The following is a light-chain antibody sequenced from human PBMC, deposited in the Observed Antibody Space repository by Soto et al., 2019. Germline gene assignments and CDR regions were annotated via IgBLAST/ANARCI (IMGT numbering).Light chain of an antibody. CDR3: QQSYSTPRT. CDR1: QSISGY. CDR2: AAS. V-gene: IGKV1-39*01. Sequence: DIQMTQSPSSLSASVGDRVTITCRASQSISGYLNWYQQKPGKAPKLLIYAASSLQSGVPSRFSGSGSGKDFTLTISSLQPEDFATYYCQQSYSTPRTFGQGTKVEIK. J-gene: IGKJ1*01.